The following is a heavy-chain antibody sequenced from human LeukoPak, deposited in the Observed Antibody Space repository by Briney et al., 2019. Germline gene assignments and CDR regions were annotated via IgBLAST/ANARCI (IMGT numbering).Heavy chain of an antibody. Sequence: AAVKVSCKASGGTFSSYAISWVRQAPGQGLEWLGGLIPIFGTANYAQKFQGRVTITSDESTSTAYMELSSLRSEDTAVYYCASDRPITIAVAGTGYFDYWGQGTLVTVSS. V-gene: IGHV1-69*13. J-gene: IGHJ4*02. CDR3: ASDRPITIAVAGTGYFDY. CDR1: GGTFSSYA. D-gene: IGHD6-19*01. CDR2: LIPIFGTA.